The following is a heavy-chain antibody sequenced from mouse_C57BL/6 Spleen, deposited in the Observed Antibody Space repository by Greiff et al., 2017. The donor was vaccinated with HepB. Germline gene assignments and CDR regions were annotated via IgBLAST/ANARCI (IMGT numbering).Heavy chain of an antibody. V-gene: IGHV1-82*01. CDR1: GYAFSSSW. D-gene: IGHD2-3*01. J-gene: IGHJ2*01. CDR3: ARFFDGYDY. Sequence: VKLQESGPELVKPGASVKISCKASGYAFSSSWMNWVKQRPGKGLEWIGRIYPGDGDTNYNGKFKGKATLTADKSSSTAYMQLSSLTSEDSAVYFCARFFDGYDYWGQGTTLTVSS. CDR2: IYPGDGDT.